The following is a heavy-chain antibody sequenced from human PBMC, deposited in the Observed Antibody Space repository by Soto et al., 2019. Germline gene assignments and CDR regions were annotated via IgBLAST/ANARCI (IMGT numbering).Heavy chain of an antibody. CDR1: GDSFTSISDY. J-gene: IGHJ6*04. CDR3: ARGGGFGYYYCRKDF. D-gene: IGHD1-26*01. Sequence: PSETLSLTCTVSGDSFTSISDYWSWIRQPPGKGLEWIGYIYYSGSADYNPSLGSRVTISIDTSKNQFSLKLTSVTAADTAVYSCARGGGFGYYYCRKDFRGKGNTVTVSS. CDR2: IYYSGSA. V-gene: IGHV4-61*01.